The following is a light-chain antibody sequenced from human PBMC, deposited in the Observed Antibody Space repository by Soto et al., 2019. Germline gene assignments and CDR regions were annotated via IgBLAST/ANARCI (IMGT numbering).Light chain of an antibody. Sequence: QSALTQPASVSGSPGQSLTICCTGTSSDVGGYNYVSWYQQHPGKAPKLMIYDVSNRPSGVSNRFSGSKSGNTAYLTISGLQAEDEADYYCSSYTSSSTYVFGTGTKVTV. CDR3: SSYTSSSTYV. CDR1: SSDVGGYNY. CDR2: DVS. J-gene: IGLJ1*01. V-gene: IGLV2-14*01.